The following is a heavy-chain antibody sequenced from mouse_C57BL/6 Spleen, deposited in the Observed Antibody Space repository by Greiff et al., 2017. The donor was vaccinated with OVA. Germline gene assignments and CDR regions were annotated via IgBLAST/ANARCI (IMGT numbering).Heavy chain of an antibody. CDR3: ARVLHGNYAAMDY. V-gene: IGHV5-4*01. J-gene: IGHJ4*01. Sequence: EVQLVESGGGLVKPGGSLKLSCAASGFTFSSYAMSWVRQTPEKRLEWVATISDGGSYTYYPDNVKGRFTISRDNAKNNLYLQMSHLKSEDTAMYYCARVLHGNYAAMDYWGQGTSVTVSS. CDR1: GFTFSSYA. D-gene: IGHD2-1*01. CDR2: ISDGGSYT.